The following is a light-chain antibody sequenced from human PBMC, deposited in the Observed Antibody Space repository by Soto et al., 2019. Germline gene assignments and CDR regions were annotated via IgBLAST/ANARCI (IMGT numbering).Light chain of an antibody. CDR3: GTWDNSLSYYV. CDR1: GSNIGNNF. V-gene: IGLV1-51*01. J-gene: IGLJ1*01. Sequence: QSVLAQPPSVSAAPGQKVTISCSGGGSNIGNNFVSWYQQFPGTAPKLLIYDNNRRPSGIPDRFSGSKSGTSATLGVTGLQTGDEADQYCGTWDNSLSYYVYGDGTKLTV. CDR2: DNN.